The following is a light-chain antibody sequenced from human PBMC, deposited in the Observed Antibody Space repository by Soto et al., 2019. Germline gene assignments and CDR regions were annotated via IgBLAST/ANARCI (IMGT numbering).Light chain of an antibody. CDR2: AAS. CDR1: QGIRND. J-gene: IGKJ1*01. Sequence: AIQMTQSPSSLSASVGDRVTITCRASQGIRNDLGWYQQKPGKAPKLLLYAASSLQSGVASRFSDSGSGTDFTLTIISLQPEDFATYYCLQDYNYPWTFGQGTKVEIK. CDR3: LQDYNYPWT. V-gene: IGKV1-6*01.